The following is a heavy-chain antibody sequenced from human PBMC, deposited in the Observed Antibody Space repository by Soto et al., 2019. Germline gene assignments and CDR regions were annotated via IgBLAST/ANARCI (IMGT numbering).Heavy chain of an antibody. Sequence: PGGSLRLSCAASGFTFSRYSMNWVRQAPGKGLEWVSYISSSSSTIYYADSVKGRFTISRDNAKNSLYLQMNSLRAEDTAVYYCATSVTMVRGDVWGQGTTVTVSS. V-gene: IGHV3-48*01. CDR3: ATSVTMVRGDV. CDR1: GFTFSRYS. CDR2: ISSSSSTI. J-gene: IGHJ6*02. D-gene: IGHD3-10*01.